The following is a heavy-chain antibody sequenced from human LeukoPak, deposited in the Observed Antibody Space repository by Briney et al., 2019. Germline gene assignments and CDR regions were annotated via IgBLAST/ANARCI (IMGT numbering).Heavy chain of an antibody. J-gene: IGHJ6*02. CDR2: IGASGEST. CDR1: GFTFSVAA. CDR3: AKLESPYNYYGMDV. V-gene: IGHV3-23*01. D-gene: IGHD3-3*01. Sequence: GGSLRLSCAASGFTFSVAAMTWVRQAPGKGLEWVSLIGASGESTYYADSVKGRFTISRDKSKNTLYLQMNSLRVEDTAVYYCAKLESPYNYYGMDVWGQGTTVTVS.